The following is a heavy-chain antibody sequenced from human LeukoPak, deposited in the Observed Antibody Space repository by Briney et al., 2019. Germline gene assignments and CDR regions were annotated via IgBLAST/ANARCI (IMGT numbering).Heavy chain of an antibody. CDR1: GGTFSSYA. J-gene: IGHJ4*02. V-gene: IGHV1-69*05. Sequence: SVKVSCKASGGTFSSYAISWVRQAPGQGLEWMGGIIPILGTANYAQKFQGRVTITTDESTSTAYMELSSLRSEDTAVYYCARDFVVPAAMRSPRRYYFDYWGQGTLVTVSS. CDR3: ARDFVVPAAMRSPRRYYFDY. D-gene: IGHD2-2*01. CDR2: IIPILGTA.